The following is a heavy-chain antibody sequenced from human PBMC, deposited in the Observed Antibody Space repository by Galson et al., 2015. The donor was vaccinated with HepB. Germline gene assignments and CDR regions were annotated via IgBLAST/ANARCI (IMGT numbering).Heavy chain of an antibody. CDR3: ASDEGYSSSWALDY. CDR2: IIPILGIA. CDR1: GGTFSSYT. D-gene: IGHD6-13*01. Sequence: SCKASGGTFSSYTISWVRQAPGQGLEWMGRIIPILGIANYAQKFQGRVTITADKSTSTAYMELSSLRSEDTAVYYCASDEGYSSSWALDYWGQGTLVTVSS. J-gene: IGHJ4*02. V-gene: IGHV1-69*02.